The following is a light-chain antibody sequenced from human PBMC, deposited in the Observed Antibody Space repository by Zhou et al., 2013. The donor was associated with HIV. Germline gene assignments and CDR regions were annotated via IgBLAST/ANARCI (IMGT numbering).Light chain of an antibody. Sequence: DIQMTQSPSSLSASVGDRVTITCQASQDISNYLNWYQQKPGKAPKLLIYDASNLETGVPSRFSGSGSGTDFTFTISSLQPEDIATYYCQQSYSKPLTFGPGTKVDV. V-gene: IGKV1-33*01. CDR2: DAS. J-gene: IGKJ3*01. CDR1: QDISNY. CDR3: QQSYSKPLT.